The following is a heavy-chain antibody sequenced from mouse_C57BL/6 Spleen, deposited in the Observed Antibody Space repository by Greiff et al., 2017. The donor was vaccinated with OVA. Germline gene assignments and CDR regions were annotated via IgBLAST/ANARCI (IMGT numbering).Heavy chain of an antibody. D-gene: IGHD2-1*01. J-gene: IGHJ4*01. CDR1: GYSITSGYY. Sequence: ESGPGLVKPSQSLSLTCSVTGYSITSGYYWNWIRQFPGNKLEWMGYISYDGSNNYNPSLKNRISITRDTSKNQFFLKLNSVTTEDTATYYCARELYYGNRGDYWGQGTSVTVSS. CDR2: ISYDGSN. V-gene: IGHV3-6*01. CDR3: ARELYYGNRGDY.